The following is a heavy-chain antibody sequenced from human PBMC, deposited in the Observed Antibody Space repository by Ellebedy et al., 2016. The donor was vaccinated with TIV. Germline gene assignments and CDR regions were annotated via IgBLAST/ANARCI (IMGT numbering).Heavy chain of an antibody. CDR3: ARASIFVVVIYDAFDI. D-gene: IGHD2-21*01. Sequence: GGSLRLXXAASGFTFSDYYMSWIRQAPGKGLEWVSYISSSGSTIYYADSVKGRFTISRDNAKNSLYLQMNSLRAEDTAVYYCARASIFVVVIYDAFDIWGQGTMVTVSS. V-gene: IGHV3-11*01. CDR2: ISSSGSTI. J-gene: IGHJ3*02. CDR1: GFTFSDYY.